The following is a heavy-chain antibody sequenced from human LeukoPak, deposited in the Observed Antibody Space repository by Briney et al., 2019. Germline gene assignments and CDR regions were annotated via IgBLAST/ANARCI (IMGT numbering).Heavy chain of an antibody. J-gene: IGHJ4*02. V-gene: IGHV1-2*02. CDR2: IHPRSGET. CDR1: GYSFTAFY. CDR3: ARDGEYGTGSYYRGCFDY. D-gene: IGHD3-10*01. Sequence: VASVKVSCKASGYSFTAFYIHWVRQAPGQGLEWMGWIHPRSGETNYAYKFRGRVTMTRDTSISTTYMDLGSLGSDDTAVYYCARDGEYGTGSYYRGCFDYWGQGTPVTVSS.